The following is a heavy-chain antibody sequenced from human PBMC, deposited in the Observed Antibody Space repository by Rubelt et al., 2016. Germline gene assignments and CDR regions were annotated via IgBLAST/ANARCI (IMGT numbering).Heavy chain of an antibody. CDR3: ARDLSTGYFDY. CDR1: TFSSYW. V-gene: IGHV3-74*01. CDR2: INSDGSST. D-gene: IGHD2-8*02. J-gene: IGHJ4*02. Sequence: TFSSYWMHWVRQAPGKGLVWVSRINSDGSSTSYADSVKGRFTISRDNSKNTLYLQMNSLRAEDTAVYYCARDLSTGYFDYWGQGTLVTVSS.